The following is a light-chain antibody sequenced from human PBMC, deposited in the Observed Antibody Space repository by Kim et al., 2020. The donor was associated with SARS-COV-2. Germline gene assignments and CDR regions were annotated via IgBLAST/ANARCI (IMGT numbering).Light chain of an antibody. CDR1: QDVSNF. J-gene: IGKJ1*01. CDR2: ASS. Sequence: DIQMTQSPSSVSASVGDSVTITCRASQDVSNFLAWFQQRPGEAPKSLIYASSSLRSGVPSHFSGSGSGTDFTLTISSLQPEDFATYYCQQYLSYPLTLGQGTKVDIK. V-gene: IGKV1-16*02. CDR3: QQYLSYPLT.